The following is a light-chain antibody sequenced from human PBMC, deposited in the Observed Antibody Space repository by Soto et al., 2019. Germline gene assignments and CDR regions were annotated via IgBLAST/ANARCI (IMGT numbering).Light chain of an antibody. J-gene: IGKJ2*01. Sequence: EIVMTHSPATLSVSPGERATLSCRASQTVSSNLAWYQQKPGQPPRVLIFGASTRATGIPARFSGSGSGTEFTLTISSLQSEDFAVYYCQQYHKWPPFTFGQGTKLEIK. CDR1: QTVSSN. V-gene: IGKV3-15*01. CDR2: GAS. CDR3: QQYHKWPPFT.